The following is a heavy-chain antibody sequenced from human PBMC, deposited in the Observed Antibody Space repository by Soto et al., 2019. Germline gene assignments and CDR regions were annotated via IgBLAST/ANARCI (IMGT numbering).Heavy chain of an antibody. D-gene: IGHD4-4*01. CDR1: GLNFDDFA. Sequence: PGGSLRLSCVGTGLNFDDFAMHWVRQAPGKGLEWVSGITWNSRVLAYADSVKGRFTISRDNARNSMYLQMDSLRGEDTAVYYCVRGGSNYASWGQGTLVTVSS. CDR2: ITWNSRVL. J-gene: IGHJ5*02. CDR3: VRGGSNYAS. V-gene: IGHV3-9*01.